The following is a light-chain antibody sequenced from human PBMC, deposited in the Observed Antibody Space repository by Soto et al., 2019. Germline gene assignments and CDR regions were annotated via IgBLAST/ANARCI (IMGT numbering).Light chain of an antibody. J-gene: IGKJ2*01. Sequence: EILMTQSPATQAVSPGERVALPCRASQSVSRNLAWYQQKSGQAPRLLIYGVSSRATDTPARFSGSGSGTEFTLTISSLQSEDFAVYYCQQYNWPYTFGLGTKLEMK. CDR1: QSVSRN. CDR2: GVS. V-gene: IGKV3-15*01. CDR3: QQYNWPYT.